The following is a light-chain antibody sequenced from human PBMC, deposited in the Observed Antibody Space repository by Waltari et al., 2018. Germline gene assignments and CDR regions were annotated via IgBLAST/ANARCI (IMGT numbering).Light chain of an antibody. V-gene: IGKV3-20*01. CDR1: QTVRTTY. Sequence: EIVLTQSPGTLSLSPGERPTPPCRASQTVRTTYLAWYQQKPGQAPTLLIYGASSRATGIPDRFSGSGSWTDFSLTISSLEPEDFAVYYWQQYDISPLTFGGGTKVEI. CDR2: GAS. J-gene: IGKJ4*01. CDR3: QQYDISPLT.